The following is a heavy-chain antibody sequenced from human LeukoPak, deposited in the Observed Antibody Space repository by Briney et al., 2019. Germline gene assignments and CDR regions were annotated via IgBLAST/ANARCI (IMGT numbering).Heavy chain of an antibody. CDR2: INPSGGST. Sequence: ASVKVSCMASGYTFTSYYMHWVRQAPGQGLEWMGIINPSGGSTSYAQKFQGRVTMTRDTSTSTVYMELSSLRSEDTAVYYCARQPYYYDSSGYYPDFDYWGQGTLVTVSS. V-gene: IGHV1-46*01. J-gene: IGHJ4*02. CDR1: GYTFTSYY. D-gene: IGHD3-22*01. CDR3: ARQPYYYDSSGYYPDFDY.